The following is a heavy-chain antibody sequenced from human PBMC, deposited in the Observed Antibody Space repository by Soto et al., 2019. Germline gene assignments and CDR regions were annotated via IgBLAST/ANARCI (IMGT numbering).Heavy chain of an antibody. CDR3: VRIRYQLPSSVLWLDP. CDR1: GGFLSESY. J-gene: IGHJ5*02. Sequence: TLSLTCAVYGGFLSESYWTWIRQPPGKGLGWIGEINHVGGTNYNPSLKSRVTMSVDTSQNQFSLRLISVTAADTAMYFCVRIRYQLPSSVLWLDPWGQGTPVTVSS. V-gene: IGHV4-34*01. CDR2: INHVGGT. D-gene: IGHD3-16*01.